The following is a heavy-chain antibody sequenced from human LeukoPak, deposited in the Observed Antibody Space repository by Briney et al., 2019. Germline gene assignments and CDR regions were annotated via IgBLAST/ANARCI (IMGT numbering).Heavy chain of an antibody. J-gene: IGHJ4*02. D-gene: IGHD1-26*01. Sequence: SVKVSCKASGGTFSSYAISWVRQAPGQGLEWMGGIIPIFGTANYAQKFQGRVTITTDESTSTAYMELSGLRSEDTAGYYCAREGSGYYFDYWGQGTLVTVSS. CDR2: IIPIFGTA. CDR1: GGTFSSYA. CDR3: AREGSGYYFDY. V-gene: IGHV1-69*05.